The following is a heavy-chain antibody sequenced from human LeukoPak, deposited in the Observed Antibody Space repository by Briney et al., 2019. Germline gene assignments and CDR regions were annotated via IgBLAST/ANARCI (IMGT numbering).Heavy chain of an antibody. Sequence: GGSLRLSCAASGFTFSSYSMNWVRQAPGKGLEWVSSISSSSYIYYADSVKGRFTISSDNAKNSLYLQMNSLRAEDTAVYYCARAFMYSSSWDDYWGQGTLVTVSS. CDR3: ARAFMYSSSWDDY. CDR1: GFTFSSYS. V-gene: IGHV3-21*01. D-gene: IGHD6-13*01. CDR2: ISSSSYI. J-gene: IGHJ4*02.